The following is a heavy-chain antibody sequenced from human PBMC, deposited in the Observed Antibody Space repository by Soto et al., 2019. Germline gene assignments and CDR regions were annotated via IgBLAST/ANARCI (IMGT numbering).Heavy chain of an antibody. D-gene: IGHD1-7*01. Sequence: QKYLVESGGGVVQPGGSLRLSCVASGSIFRGYGMYWVRQAPGKGLEWVAVIWYDGSNKYYADSVKGRFTISRDNSKNMLYLQMDSLRAEDTAVYYCARDGIGGTVFRGFCDYWGQGTLVTVSS. CDR3: ARDGIGGTVFRGFCDY. J-gene: IGHJ4*02. CDR2: IWYDGSNK. V-gene: IGHV3-33*01. CDR1: GSIFRGYG.